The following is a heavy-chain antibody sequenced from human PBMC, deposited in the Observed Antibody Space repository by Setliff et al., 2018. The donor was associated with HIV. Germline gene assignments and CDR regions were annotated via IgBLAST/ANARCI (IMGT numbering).Heavy chain of an antibody. J-gene: IGHJ3*02. D-gene: IGHD2-8*01. CDR2: IDIRTTYI. Sequence: GGSLRLSCAASGFIFSDYYMHWIRQAPGKGLEWISHIDIRTTYIQYADSAKGRFTISRDNAKNSLYLQMNSLRAEDTAVYYCAREWSAFDIWGQGTMVTVSS. CDR3: AREWSAFDI. V-gene: IGHV3-11*05. CDR1: GFIFSDYY.